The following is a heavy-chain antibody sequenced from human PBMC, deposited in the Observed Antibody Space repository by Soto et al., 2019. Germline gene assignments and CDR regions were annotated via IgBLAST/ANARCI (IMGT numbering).Heavy chain of an antibody. CDR1: GDSIRNYF. D-gene: IGHD3-16*01. J-gene: IGHJ6*02. V-gene: IGHV4-4*07. CDR2: IYTSGCS. CDR3: ARDPGTSMIENYYNGMDV. Sequence: SETLSLTCTVSGDSIRNYFWSWIRQPAGKGLEWIGRIYTSGCSNYNPSLKSRLTMSVDTSKNQVSLNLRSVTAADTAVYYCARDPGTSMIENYYNGMDVWGRGTTVTVSS.